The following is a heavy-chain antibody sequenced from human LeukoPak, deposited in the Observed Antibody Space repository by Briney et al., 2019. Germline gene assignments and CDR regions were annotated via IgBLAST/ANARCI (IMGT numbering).Heavy chain of an antibody. D-gene: IGHD2-2*01. J-gene: IGHJ4*02. CDR3: TRVRVAPEDIVVVPAALDY. V-gene: IGHV3-49*03. Sequence: PGGSLRLSCTASGFTFGDYAMSWFRQAPGKGLEWVGFIRSKAYGGTTEYAASVKGRFTISRDDSKSIAYLQMNSLKTEDTAVCYCTRVRVAPEDIVVVPAALDYWGQGTLVTVSS. CDR2: IRSKAYGGTT. CDR1: GFTFGDYA.